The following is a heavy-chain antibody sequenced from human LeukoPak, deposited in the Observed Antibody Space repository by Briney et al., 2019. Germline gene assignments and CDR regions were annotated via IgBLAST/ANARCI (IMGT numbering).Heavy chain of an antibody. CDR3: ARDGGGGGYDSYYDY. CDR2: ISSSGSRI. CDR1: GFTFSSYE. D-gene: IGHD5-12*01. J-gene: IGHJ4*02. Sequence: PGGSPRLSCAASGFTFSSYEMNWVRQAPGKGLEWVSYISSSGSRIYFADSVKGRFTISRDNAKNSLYLQMNSLRAEDTAVYYCARDGGGGGYDSYYDYWGQGTLVTVSS. V-gene: IGHV3-48*03.